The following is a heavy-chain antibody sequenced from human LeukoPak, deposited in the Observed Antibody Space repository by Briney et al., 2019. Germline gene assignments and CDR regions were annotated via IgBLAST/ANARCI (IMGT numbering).Heavy chain of an antibody. J-gene: IGHJ5*02. D-gene: IGHD3-10*01. Sequence: TPSETLSLTCAVYGGSFSGYYWSWIRRPPGKGLEWIGEINHSGSTNYNPSLKSRVTISVDTSKNQFSLKLSSVTAADTAVYYCARRLLWFGELLSSDPWGQGTLVTVSS. V-gene: IGHV4-34*01. CDR1: GGSFSGYY. CDR3: ARRLLWFGELLSSDP. CDR2: INHSGST.